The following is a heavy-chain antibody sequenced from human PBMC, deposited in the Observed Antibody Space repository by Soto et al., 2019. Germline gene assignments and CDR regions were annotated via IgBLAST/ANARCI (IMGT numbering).Heavy chain of an antibody. CDR1: GFTFISYA. Sequence: GGSLRLSCAASGFTFISYAMHWVRQAPGKGLEWVAVISYDGSNKYYADSVKGRFTISRDNSKNTLYLQMNSLRAEDTAVYYCARDFSQLLYPPNYYYGMDVWGQGTTVTAP. J-gene: IGHJ6*02. CDR2: ISYDGSNK. V-gene: IGHV3-30-3*01. D-gene: IGHD2-2*02. CDR3: ARDFSQLLYPPNYYYGMDV.